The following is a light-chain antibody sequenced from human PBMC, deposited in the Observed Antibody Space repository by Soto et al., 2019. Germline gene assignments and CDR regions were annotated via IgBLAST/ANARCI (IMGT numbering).Light chain of an antibody. CDR2: WAS. CDR3: QQHYSSPLT. Sequence: IVMTQSPDSLVVSLGERATINCKSSQSVLYSSNNQNYLSWYQQRPGQPPKLLIYWASTRESGVPDRFSGSGSGTDFTLTISSLQAEDVAVYYCQQHYSSPLTFGQGTKLEIK. V-gene: IGKV4-1*01. CDR1: QSVLYSSNNQNY. J-gene: IGKJ2*01.